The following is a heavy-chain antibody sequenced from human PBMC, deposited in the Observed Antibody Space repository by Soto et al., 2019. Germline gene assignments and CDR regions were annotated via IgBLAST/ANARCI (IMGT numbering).Heavy chain of an antibody. D-gene: IGHD2-8*02. CDR3: ARDKITGLFDY. CDR1: GGSVSSTNW. V-gene: IGHV4-4*02. Sequence: SETLSLTCAVSGGSVSSTNWWSWVRQSPGKGLEWIGDIYHIGSTNYNPSLRGRVTISVDKSNNQFSLKLNSMTAADTAVYYCARDKITGLFDYWGQGTLVTVPQ. J-gene: IGHJ4*02. CDR2: IYHIGST.